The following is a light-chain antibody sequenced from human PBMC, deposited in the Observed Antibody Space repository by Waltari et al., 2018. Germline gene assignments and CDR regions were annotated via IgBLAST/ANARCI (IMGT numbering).Light chain of an antibody. CDR3: QQHGTLPAT. J-gene: IGKJ1*01. V-gene: IGKV3-20*01. Sequence: EIVLTQSPGTASLSPGERVTLSCRASQTVGSSSLAWYQHKPGQAPRLVIYRASRRATGIRDRFSGSGSGTDFSLTISRLEPEDFAVYYCQQHGTLPATFGQGTKVEIK. CDR2: RAS. CDR1: QTVGSSS.